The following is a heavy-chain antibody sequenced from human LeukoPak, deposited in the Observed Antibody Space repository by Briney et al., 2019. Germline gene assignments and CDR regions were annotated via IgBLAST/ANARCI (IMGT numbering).Heavy chain of an antibody. CDR1: GFTFSNSG. J-gene: IGHJ4*02. D-gene: IGHD1-26*01. CDR3: ARDRAYSAFDY. V-gene: IGHV3-33*01. Sequence: GRSLRLSCAASGFTFSNSGMHWVRQAPGKGLEWVAVIWNDGTTQFYADSVKGRFTISRDNSKNTLFLQMNSLKAEDTAIYYCARDRAYSAFDYWGQGTLVTVSS. CDR2: IWNDGTTQ.